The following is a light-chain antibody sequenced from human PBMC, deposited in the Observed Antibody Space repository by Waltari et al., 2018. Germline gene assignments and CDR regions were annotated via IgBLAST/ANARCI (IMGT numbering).Light chain of an antibody. Sequence: VMTQSPATLSVSPVERATLSCRASQSVSSNLAWYQQKPGQAPRLLIYGASTRATGIPARFSGSGSGTEFTLTISSLQSEDFAVYYCQQYNNWPRGTFGPGTKVDIK. J-gene: IGKJ3*01. V-gene: IGKV3-15*01. CDR3: QQYNNWPRGT. CDR2: GAS. CDR1: QSVSSN.